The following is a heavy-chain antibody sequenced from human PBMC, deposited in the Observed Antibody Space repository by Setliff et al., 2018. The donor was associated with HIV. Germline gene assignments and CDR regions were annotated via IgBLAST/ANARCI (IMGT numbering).Heavy chain of an antibody. V-gene: IGHV3-23*01. D-gene: IGHD2-2*01. CDR3: AKDWRRPFVVLP. J-gene: IGHJ4*02. CDR1: GFTFSDPA. CDR2: ISSSGEKT. Sequence: PGGSLRLSCAASGFTFSDPAMSWVRQAPGKGLEWVSAISSSGEKTYYADSVKGRFALSRDNAKSMLYLQMSSLRAEDTALYYCAKDWRRPFVVLPWGQGIQVTVSS.